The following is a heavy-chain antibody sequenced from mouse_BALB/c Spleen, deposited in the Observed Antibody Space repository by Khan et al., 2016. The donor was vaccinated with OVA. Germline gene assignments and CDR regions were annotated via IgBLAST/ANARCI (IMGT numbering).Heavy chain of an antibody. Sequence: EVQLVETGGGLVQFGGSRGLSCEGSGFTFSGFWMSWVRQTPGKTLEWIGDINSDGSVINYAPSIKDRFTIFRDNDKSTLYLQMSNVRSEDTATYFCMIYAMDYWGQGTSVTVSS. V-gene: IGHV11-2*02. CDR2: INSDGSVI. CDR3: MIYAMDY. CDR1: GFTFSGFW. J-gene: IGHJ4*01.